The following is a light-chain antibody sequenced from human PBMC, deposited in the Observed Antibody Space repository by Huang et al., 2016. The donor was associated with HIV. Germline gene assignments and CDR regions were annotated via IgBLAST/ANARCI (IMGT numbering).Light chain of an antibody. CDR1: QSVRSN. Sequence: IVLTQSPATLSLSPWERATLSCSASQSVRSNLAWEQQRPGQAPRLLIYDASTRATGIPARFSGSGSGTDFTLTISSLEPEDFAVYYCQQRSKSLTFGGGTKVEIK. J-gene: IGKJ4*01. CDR3: QQRSKSLT. CDR2: DAS. V-gene: IGKV3-11*01.